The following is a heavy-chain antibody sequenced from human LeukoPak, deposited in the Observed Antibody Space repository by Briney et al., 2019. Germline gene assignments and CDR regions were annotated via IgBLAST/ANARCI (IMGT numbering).Heavy chain of an antibody. Sequence: PSETLSLTCTVSGGSISSSSYYWGWIRQPPGKGLEWIGSIYYSGSTYYNPSLKSRVTLSVDTSKNQFSLKLSSVTAADTAVYYCASTDYYYDSSGYYYYYYMDVWGKGTTVTVSS. J-gene: IGHJ6*03. D-gene: IGHD3-22*01. CDR1: GGSISSSSYY. CDR3: ASTDYYYDSSGYYYYYYMDV. V-gene: IGHV4-39*01. CDR2: IYYSGST.